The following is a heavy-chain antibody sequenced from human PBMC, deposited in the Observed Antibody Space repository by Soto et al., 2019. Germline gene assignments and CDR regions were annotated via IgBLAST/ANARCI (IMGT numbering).Heavy chain of an antibody. CDR3: ARVCRYDFWSGYLSWFDP. J-gene: IGHJ5*02. Sequence: SETLSLTCTVSGGSISSSSYYWGWIRQPPGKGLEWIGSIYYSGSTYYNPSLKSRVTISVDTSKNQFSLKLSSVTAADTAVYYCARVCRYDFWSGYLSWFDPWGQGTLVTVSS. CDR1: GGSISSSSYY. V-gene: IGHV4-39*01. CDR2: IYYSGST. D-gene: IGHD3-3*01.